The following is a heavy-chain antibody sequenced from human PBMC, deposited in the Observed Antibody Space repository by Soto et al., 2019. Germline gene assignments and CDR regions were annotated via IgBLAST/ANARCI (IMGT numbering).Heavy chain of an antibody. D-gene: IGHD3-22*01. Sequence: QVQLVQSGAEVKKPGSSVKVSCKASGGTFSSYAISWVRQAPGQGLEWMGGIIPIFGTAKYAQKFQGRVTITAEESTSTAYMELSSLSSEDPAVYYCARGPSGGGSGYADYWGQGTLVTVSS. V-gene: IGHV1-69*01. CDR2: IIPIFGTA. CDR3: ARGPSGGGSGYADY. J-gene: IGHJ4*02. CDR1: GGTFSSYA.